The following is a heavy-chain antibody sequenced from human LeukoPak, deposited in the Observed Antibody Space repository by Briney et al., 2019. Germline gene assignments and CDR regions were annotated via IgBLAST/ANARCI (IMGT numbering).Heavy chain of an antibody. CDR2: IYWDDDK. D-gene: IGHD5/OR15-5a*01. CDR3: AHGASTISYLLGFYY. J-gene: IGHJ4*02. Sequence: TLSLTCTVSGVSISSSNSYWGWIRQPPGKGLEWLALIYWDDDKRYSPSLKSRVTITKDTSKNQGVLTMTNMDPVDTATYYCAHGASTISYLLGFYYWGQGNLVTVSS. CDR1: GVSISSSNSY. V-gene: IGHV2-5*02.